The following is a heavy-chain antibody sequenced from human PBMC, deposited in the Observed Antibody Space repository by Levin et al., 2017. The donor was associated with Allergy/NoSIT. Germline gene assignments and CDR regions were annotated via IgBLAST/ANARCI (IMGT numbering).Heavy chain of an antibody. CDR2: IKQDGSEK. CDR3: ARDEYYYDSSGYYGY. Sequence: GGSLRLSCAASGFTFSSYWMSWVRQAPGKGLEWVANIKQDGSEKYYVDSVKGRFTISRDNAKNSLYLQMNSLRAEDTAVYYCARDEYYYDSSGYYGYWGQGTLVTVSS. J-gene: IGHJ4*02. D-gene: IGHD3-22*01. V-gene: IGHV3-7*01. CDR1: GFTFSSYW.